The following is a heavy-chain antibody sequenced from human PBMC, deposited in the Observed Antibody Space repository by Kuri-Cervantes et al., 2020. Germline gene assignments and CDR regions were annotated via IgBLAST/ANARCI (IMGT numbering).Heavy chain of an antibody. CDR3: ARQELGYCSGGSCYSGGTLFDY. CDR1: GFTFSSYS. Sequence: GGSLRLSCAASGFTFSSYSMNWVRQAPGKGLEWVSSISSSSSYIYYADSVKGRFTISRDNAKNSLYLQMNSLRAEDTAVYYCARQELGYCSGGSCYSGGTLFDYWGQGTLVTVSS. CDR2: ISSSSSYI. J-gene: IGHJ4*02. V-gene: IGHV3-21*04. D-gene: IGHD2-15*01.